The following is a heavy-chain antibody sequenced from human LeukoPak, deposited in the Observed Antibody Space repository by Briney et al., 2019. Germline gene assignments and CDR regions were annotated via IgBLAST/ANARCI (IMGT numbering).Heavy chain of an antibody. D-gene: IGHD4/OR15-4a*01. CDR2: ISGSGGST. Sequence: GGSPRLSCAASGFTFSSYTMSWVRQAPGKGLEWVSAISGSGGSTYYADSVKGRFTISRDTSKSTVYLQMSSLRAEDTAVYYCAKDPPGAKAFDYWGQGTPVTVSS. CDR3: AKDPPGAKAFDY. J-gene: IGHJ4*02. CDR1: GFTFSSYT. V-gene: IGHV3-23*01.